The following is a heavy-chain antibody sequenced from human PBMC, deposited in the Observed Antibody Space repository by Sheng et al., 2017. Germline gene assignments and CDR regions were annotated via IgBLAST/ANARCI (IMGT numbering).Heavy chain of an antibody. D-gene: IGHD3-9*01. V-gene: IGHV4-31*11. CDR2: VYERGST. Sequence: QVQLQESGPGLVKPSQTLSLTCVVSGGSVSRGAYFWHWIRQQPGKGLEWIGYVYERGSTNYNPSLKSRVTISVDTSGNQFFMKLNSVSAADTAVYYCARSVFDYNVLTGYAPFDYWAGNLGHRLL. J-gene: IGHJ4*02. CDR3: ARSVFDYNVLTGYAPFDY. CDR1: GGSVSRGAYF.